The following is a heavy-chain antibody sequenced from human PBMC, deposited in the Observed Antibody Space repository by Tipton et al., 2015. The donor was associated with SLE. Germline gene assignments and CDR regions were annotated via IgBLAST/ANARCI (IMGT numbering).Heavy chain of an antibody. V-gene: IGHV4-34*01. CDR3: ASWGPIVYYYYYMDV. D-gene: IGHD3-16*01. J-gene: IGHJ6*03. CDR2: INHSGST. CDR1: GGSFSGYY. Sequence: KPSETLSLTCAVYGGSFSGYYWSWIRQPPGKGLEWIGEINHSGSTNYNPSLKSRVTISVDTSKNQFSLKLSSVTAADTAVYYCASWGPIVYYYYYMDVWGKGTTVTVSS.